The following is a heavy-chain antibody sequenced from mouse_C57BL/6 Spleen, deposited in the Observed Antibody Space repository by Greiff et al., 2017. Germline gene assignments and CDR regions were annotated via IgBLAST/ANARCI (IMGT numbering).Heavy chain of an antibody. CDR3: VRRGYYDWYFDV. V-gene: IGHV10-1*01. Sequence: EVQLVESGGGLVQPKGSLKLSCAASGFSFNTYAMNWVRQAPGTGLAWVARLRSKSNNYATYYADSVKDRFTISRDDSESMLYLQMNNLKTEDTAMYYCVRRGYYDWYFDVWGTGTTVTVSS. D-gene: IGHD2-3*01. CDR2: LRSKSNNYAT. CDR1: GFSFNTYA. J-gene: IGHJ1*03.